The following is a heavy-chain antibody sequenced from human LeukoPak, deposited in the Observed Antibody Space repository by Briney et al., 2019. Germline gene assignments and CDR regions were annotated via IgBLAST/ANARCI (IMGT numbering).Heavy chain of an antibody. CDR1: GFSFINYA. V-gene: IGHV3-23*01. CDR2: IGGSGTRT. D-gene: IGHD3-10*01. CDR3: AKDRGSTWFGGFDY. J-gene: IGHJ4*02. Sequence: GGPLRPSCAASGFSFINYAMSWVRQAPGKGLEWVSAIGGSGTRTYNADSVKGRFTISRDNSKNTLYLQMNSLRAEDTAVYYCAKDRGSTWFGGFDYWGQGTLVTVSS.